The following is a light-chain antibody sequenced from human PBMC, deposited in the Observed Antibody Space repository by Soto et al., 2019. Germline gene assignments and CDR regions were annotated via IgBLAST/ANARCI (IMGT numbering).Light chain of an antibody. J-gene: IGKJ4*01. CDR3: QQYNSSPLT. V-gene: IGKV1-5*03. CDR2: KAS. CDR1: QSISSW. Sequence: DIQMTQSPSTLSASVGDRVTITCRASQSISSWLAWYQQKPGKATKLLIYKASSLESGVPSRFSGSGSGTEFTLTISILQPDDFATYHCQQYNSSPLTFGGGTKVEIK.